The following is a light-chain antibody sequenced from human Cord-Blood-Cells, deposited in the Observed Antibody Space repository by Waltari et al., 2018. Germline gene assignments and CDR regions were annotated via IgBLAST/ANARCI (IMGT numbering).Light chain of an antibody. Sequence: EIVLTQSPGTLSLSPGERATLSCRASQSVSSSYLAWHQQKPGQAPRLLIYGASSRATGIPDRVSGSGSGTDFTLTISRLEPEYFAVYYCQQYGSSLYTFGQGTKLEIK. CDR2: GAS. V-gene: IGKV3-20*01. CDR3: QQYGSSLYT. CDR1: QSVSSSY. J-gene: IGKJ2*01.